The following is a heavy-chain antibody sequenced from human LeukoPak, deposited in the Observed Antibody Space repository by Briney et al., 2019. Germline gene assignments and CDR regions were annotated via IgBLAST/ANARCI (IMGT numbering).Heavy chain of an antibody. J-gene: IGHJ3*02. CDR1: GGSFSGYY. Sequence: PSETLSLTCAVYGGSFSGYYWSWIRQPPGKGLEWIGEINHSGSTNYNPSLKSRVTISVDTSKNQFSLKLSSVTAADTAVYYCARFPPIAVAVNGAFDIWGQGTMVTVSS. CDR2: INHSGST. CDR3: ARFPPIAVAVNGAFDI. V-gene: IGHV4-34*01. D-gene: IGHD6-19*01.